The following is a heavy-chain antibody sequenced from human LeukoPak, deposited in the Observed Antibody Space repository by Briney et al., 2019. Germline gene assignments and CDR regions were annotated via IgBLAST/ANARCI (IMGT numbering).Heavy chain of an antibody. V-gene: IGHV4-39*01. CDR3: ARSSAAEGPTHNWFGP. J-gene: IGHJ5*02. D-gene: IGHD6-13*01. Sequence: SETLSLTWSVSGGSISSSSNYWGWIRQPPGKGLEWIGSIYYSGDTYYNPSLRSRVIISVDTSKNQFSLKLTSVTAADTAVYYCARSSAAEGPTHNWFGPWGQGTLVTVPS. CDR2: IYYSGDT. CDR1: GGSISSSSNY.